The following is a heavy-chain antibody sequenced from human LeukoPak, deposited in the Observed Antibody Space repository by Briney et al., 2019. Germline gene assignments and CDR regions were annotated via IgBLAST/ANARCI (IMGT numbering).Heavy chain of an antibody. Sequence: PSETLSLTCTVSGGSMSSSHYYWGWIRQPPGKGLEWIGSVYYSGTTYSNPSLKSRVTISIDTSKTHFSLRLTSVTAADTAVYYCATLPTFDYWGQGTLVTVSS. CDR2: VYYSGTT. CDR1: GGSMSSSHYY. V-gene: IGHV4-39*07. CDR3: ATLPTFDY. J-gene: IGHJ4*02.